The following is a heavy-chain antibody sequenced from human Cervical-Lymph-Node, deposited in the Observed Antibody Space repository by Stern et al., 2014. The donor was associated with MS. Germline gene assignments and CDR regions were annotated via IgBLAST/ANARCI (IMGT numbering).Heavy chain of an antibody. D-gene: IGHD1-1*01. Sequence: VQLVESGAEVKKPGASVKVSCKASGYTFTNTGINWVRLAPGQGPEWMGWVSTYNGNKKYAKKLRGRVTMTTDTSTSTACMELRSLRSDDTAVYYCARGDDKTSYDYWGQGTLVTVSS. CDR2: VSTYNGNK. V-gene: IGHV1-18*01. J-gene: IGHJ4*02. CDR3: ARGDDKTSYDY. CDR1: GYTFTNTG.